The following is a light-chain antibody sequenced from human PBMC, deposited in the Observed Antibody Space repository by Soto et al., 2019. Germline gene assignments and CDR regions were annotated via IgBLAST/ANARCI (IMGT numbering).Light chain of an antibody. CDR2: EES. Sequence: DIHFTNSPSSLSASVGDRVTITCRPSQAVPNNMAWYQQKPGKPPKLLIYEESTLHSGVPSRFSGRKSGTQFTLTIDSLQPEDFATYYCQQVKTYPRTFGGGTKVDIK. CDR3: QQVKTYPRT. CDR1: QAVPNN. V-gene: IGKV1-9*01. J-gene: IGKJ4*01.